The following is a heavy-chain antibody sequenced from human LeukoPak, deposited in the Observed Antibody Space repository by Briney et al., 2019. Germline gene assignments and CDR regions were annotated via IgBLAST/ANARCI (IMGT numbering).Heavy chain of an antibody. J-gene: IGHJ4*02. CDR1: GHTFSDYF. V-gene: IGHV1-2*02. CDR3: ARSSGSYLVHFDY. Sequence: ASVKVSCKTSGHTFSDYFIHWVRQAPGQGLEWMGWINPYSGGANFAQKFQGRVTMTRDTSTSTVYMELSRLRSDDTAVYYSARSSGSYLVHFDYWGQGTLVTVSS. CDR2: INPYSGGA. D-gene: IGHD1-26*01.